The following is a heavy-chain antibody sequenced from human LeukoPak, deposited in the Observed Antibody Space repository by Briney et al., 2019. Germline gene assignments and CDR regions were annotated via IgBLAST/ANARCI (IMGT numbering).Heavy chain of an antibody. Sequence: PGWSLRLSCAASGFTFSSYEMNWVRQAPGKGLEWVSYISSSGSTIYYANSVKGRFTISRDNAKNSLYLQMNSLRAEDTAVYYCARDGSGSGNYYNVAGFDYWGQGTLVTVSS. CDR1: GFTFSSYE. J-gene: IGHJ4*02. D-gene: IGHD3-10*01. V-gene: IGHV3-48*03. CDR3: ARDGSGSGNYYNVAGFDY. CDR2: ISSSGSTI.